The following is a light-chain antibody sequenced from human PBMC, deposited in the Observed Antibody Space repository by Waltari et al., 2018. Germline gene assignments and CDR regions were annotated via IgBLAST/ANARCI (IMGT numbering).Light chain of an antibody. CDR3: TSYTSRHSLV. CDR2: DVS. Sequence: QSALTQPASVSGSPGQSITISCTGTSRDVGDYDWVSWYQQHPGKAPKVVIFDVSYRPSGVSNRFSCSKSCNTASLTISGLQAEDEADYYCTSYTSRHSLVFGTGTKVTVL. J-gene: IGLJ1*01. V-gene: IGLV2-14*03. CDR1: SRDVGDYDW.